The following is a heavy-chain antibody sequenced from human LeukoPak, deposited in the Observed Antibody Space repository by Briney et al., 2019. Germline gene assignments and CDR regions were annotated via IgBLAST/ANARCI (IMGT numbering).Heavy chain of an antibody. J-gene: IGHJ4*02. CDR3: AKDLDGQQWLVPHFDY. CDR2: ISYDGSNK. D-gene: IGHD6-19*01. CDR1: GFTFSSYG. Sequence: PGRSLRLSCAASGFTFSSYGMHWVRQAPGKGLEWVAVISYDGSNKYCADSVKGRFTISRDNSKNTLYLQMNSLRAEDTAVYYCAKDLDGQQWLVPHFDYWGQGTLVTVSS. V-gene: IGHV3-30*18.